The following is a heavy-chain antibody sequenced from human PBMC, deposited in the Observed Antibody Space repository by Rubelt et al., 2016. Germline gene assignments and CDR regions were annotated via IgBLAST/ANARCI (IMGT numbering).Heavy chain of an antibody. CDR1: GGSISGSNFY. Sequence: QLQLQESGPGLVKPSETLSLTCTVSGGSISGSNFYWGWIRQPPGKGLEWIAKISYTGTTDYNPSLKSRVTISVDTSKNHVSLKLNSVTAADTAVYYCARINWHLPDYWGQGILVTVSS. CDR3: ARINWHLPDY. CDR2: ISYTGTT. D-gene: IGHD1-20*01. V-gene: IGHV4-39*07. J-gene: IGHJ4*02.